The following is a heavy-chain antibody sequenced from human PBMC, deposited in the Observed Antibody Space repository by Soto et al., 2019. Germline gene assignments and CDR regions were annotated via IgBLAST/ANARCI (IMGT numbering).Heavy chain of an antibody. CDR2: VHYSGST. CDR1: GVSVTTESHY. V-gene: IGHV4-61*01. D-gene: IGHD3-22*01. CDR3: ARGRNYGGSGYFFEHYIVY. Sequence: SETLSLTCTVSGVSVTTESHYWSWIRQPPGKRLEWIGYVHYSGSTNYNPSLKGRVLISIGTSKRQFSLELRSVTAADTAVYFCARGRNYGGSGYFFEHYIVYWGQGAAVTV. J-gene: IGHJ4*02.